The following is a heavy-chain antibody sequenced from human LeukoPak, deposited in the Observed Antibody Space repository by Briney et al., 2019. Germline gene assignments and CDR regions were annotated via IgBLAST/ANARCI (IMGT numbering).Heavy chain of an antibody. Sequence: GGSLGLSCAASGFTFSTYAMHWVRQAPGKGLEWVAVISYDGSNKYFADSVKGRFTISRDNSKNTLYLQMNSLRAEDTAVYYCARGHSSGWYFDYWGQGTLVTVSS. J-gene: IGHJ4*02. D-gene: IGHD6-19*01. CDR1: GFTFSTYA. CDR2: ISYDGSNK. CDR3: ARGHSSGWYFDY. V-gene: IGHV3-30*04.